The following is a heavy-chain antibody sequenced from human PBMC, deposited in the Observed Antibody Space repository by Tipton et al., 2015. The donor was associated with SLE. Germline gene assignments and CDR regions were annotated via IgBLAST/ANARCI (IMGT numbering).Heavy chain of an antibody. D-gene: IGHD2-21*01. J-gene: IGHJ2*01. V-gene: IGHV4-59*01. Sequence: TLSLTCTVSGGSISSYYWSWIRQPPGKGLEWIGYIYYSGSTNYNPSLKSRVTMSVDTPKNQFSLELNSVTAADTAVYCCARGRSRRMIPTSFDYWYFDLWGLGTLVTVSS. CDR1: GGSISSYY. CDR3: ARGRSRRMIPTSFDYWYFDL. CDR2: IYYSGST.